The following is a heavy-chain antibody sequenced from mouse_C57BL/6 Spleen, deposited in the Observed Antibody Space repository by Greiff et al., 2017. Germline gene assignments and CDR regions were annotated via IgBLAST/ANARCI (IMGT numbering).Heavy chain of an antibody. J-gene: IGHJ2*01. CDR2: INPGNGGT. Sequence: QFQLLQPGTELVKPGASVKLSCKASGYTFTSYWMHWVKQRPGQGLEWIGKINPGNGGTNYNEKFKSKATLTVDKSSSTAYMQLSSLTSEDSAVYYCARTYYYGSSYYFHYWGQGTPLTVSS. CDR3: ARTYYYGSSYYFHY. V-gene: IGHV1-53*01. CDR1: GYTFTSYW. D-gene: IGHD1-1*01.